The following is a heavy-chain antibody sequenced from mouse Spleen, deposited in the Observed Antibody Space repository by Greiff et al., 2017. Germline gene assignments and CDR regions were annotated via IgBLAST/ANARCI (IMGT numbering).Heavy chain of an antibody. D-gene: IGHD2-5*01. V-gene: IGHV1-42*01. CDR3: ARRDLSNHCFDY. CDR2: INPSTGGT. CDR1: GYSFTGYY. Sequence: VQLQQSGPELVKPGASVKISCKASGYSFTGYYMNWVKQSPEKSLEWIGEINPSTGGTTYNQKFKAKATLTVDKSSSTAYMQLKSLTSEDSAVYYCARRDLSNHCFDYWGQGTTLTVSS. J-gene: IGHJ2*01.